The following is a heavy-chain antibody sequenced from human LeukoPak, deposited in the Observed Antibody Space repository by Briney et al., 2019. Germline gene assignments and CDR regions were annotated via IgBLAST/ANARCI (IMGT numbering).Heavy chain of an antibody. CDR2: IRFDGSNK. CDR1: GFTFDDYA. J-gene: IGHJ4*02. V-gene: IGHV3-33*08. D-gene: IGHD3-3*01. CDR3: ARFERITIFGVVTAPDY. Sequence: GGSLRLSCAASGFTFDDYAMHWVRQAPGKGLQWVAVIRFDGSNKYYADSVKGRFSISRDNSKNTVYLQMNSLRDEDTAVYYCARFERITIFGVVTAPDYWGQGTLVTVSS.